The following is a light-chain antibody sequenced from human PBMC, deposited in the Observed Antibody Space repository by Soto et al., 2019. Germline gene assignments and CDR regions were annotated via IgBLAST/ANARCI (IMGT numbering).Light chain of an antibody. V-gene: IGKV1-5*01. J-gene: IGKJ1*01. CDR2: DAS. CDR3: QQYNGYSWT. Sequence: DIQITQSPSTLSGSVGDRVTITCRASQSISTWLAWYQQKPGKAPKLLIYDASTLESGVPSRFSGSGSGTEFTLTISSLQPDDFASYYCQQYNGYSWTFGQGTKVDI. CDR1: QSISTW.